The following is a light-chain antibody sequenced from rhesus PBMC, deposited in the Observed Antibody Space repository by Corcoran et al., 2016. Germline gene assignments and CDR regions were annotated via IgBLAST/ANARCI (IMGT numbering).Light chain of an antibody. CDR1: QGISNA. Sequence: DIQMTQSPSSLSASVGDKVTITCRASQGISNALAWYQQKPGKAPKLLIYAASSLESGVPSRFSGSRTWTDFTLTISSMQPEDFATYYCQQGYSTPFTFGPGTKLDIK. J-gene: IGKJ3*01. CDR3: QQGYSTPFT. V-gene: IGKV1-33*02. CDR2: AAS.